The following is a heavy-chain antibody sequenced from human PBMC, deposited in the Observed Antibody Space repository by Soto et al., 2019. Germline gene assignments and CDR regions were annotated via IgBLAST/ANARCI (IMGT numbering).Heavy chain of an antibody. CDR3: AKESYGSGSYYKRDWFDP. D-gene: IGHD3-10*01. CDR1: GFTFDDYA. Sequence: PGGSLRLSCAASGFTFDDYAMHWVRQGPGKGLEWVSGISWNSGSIGYADSVKGRFTISRDNAKNSLYLQMNSLRAEDTAVYYCAKESYGSGSYYKRDWFDPWGQGTLVTVSS. CDR2: ISWNSGSI. J-gene: IGHJ5*02. V-gene: IGHV3-9*01.